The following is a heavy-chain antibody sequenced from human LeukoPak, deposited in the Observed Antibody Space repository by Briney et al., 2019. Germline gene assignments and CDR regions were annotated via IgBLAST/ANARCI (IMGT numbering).Heavy chain of an antibody. V-gene: IGHV4-59*01. CDR2: XYYSGST. D-gene: IGHD3-3*01. CDR1: GDSFRXXX. CDR3: ARGRNLEWFDY. J-gene: IGHJ5*01. Sequence: PSETLSLTCXVSGDSFRXXXXXXXRQPPGXXXXWIGYXYYSGSTNYXPXLKSRXTISVDTSKNQFSLKLNSVTAADTAVYYCARGRNLEWFDYWGQGTLVTVSS.